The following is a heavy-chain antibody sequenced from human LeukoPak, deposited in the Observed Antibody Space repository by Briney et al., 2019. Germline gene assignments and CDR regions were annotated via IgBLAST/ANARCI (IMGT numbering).Heavy chain of an antibody. Sequence: AALKVSCKASGYAFTSYYMHWVRHAPGQGLEWMGIINPSGGSTSYAQKFQGRVTMTRDTSTSTVYMELSSLRSEDTAVYYCARDLWYDFPTLDDAKTPLRYNWFDPWGQGTLVTVSS. CDR2: INPSGGST. CDR3: ARDLWYDFPTLDDAKTPLRYNWFDP. V-gene: IGHV1-46*01. D-gene: IGHD3-3*01. J-gene: IGHJ5*02. CDR1: GYAFTSYY.